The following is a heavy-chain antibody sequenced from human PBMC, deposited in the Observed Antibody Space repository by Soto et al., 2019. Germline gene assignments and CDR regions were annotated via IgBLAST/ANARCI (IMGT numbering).Heavy chain of an antibody. D-gene: IGHD3-22*01. CDR1: GYSFTSYW. J-gene: IGHJ3*02. Sequence: PGESLKISCKGSGYSFTSYWISWVRQMPGKGLEWMGRIDPSDSYTNYSPSFQGHVTISADKSISTAYLQWSSLKASDTAMYYCATDYYDSSGTNDAFDIWGQGTMVTVSS. CDR2: IDPSDSYT. CDR3: ATDYYDSSGTNDAFDI. V-gene: IGHV5-10-1*01.